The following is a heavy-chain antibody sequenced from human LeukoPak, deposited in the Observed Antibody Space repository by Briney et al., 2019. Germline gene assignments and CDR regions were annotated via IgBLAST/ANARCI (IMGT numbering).Heavy chain of an antibody. J-gene: IGHJ4*02. CDR1: GYTFTGYY. V-gene: IGHV1-2*02. CDR3: VREFSGGYFDY. D-gene: IGHD3-16*01. CDR2: INPNSGGT. Sequence: ASVKVSCKASGYTFTGYYMHWVRQAPGQGLEWMGWINPNSGGTNYAQKFQGRVTMTRDTSISTAYMELSRLRSDDTAMYYCVREFSGGYFDYWGQGTLVTVSS.